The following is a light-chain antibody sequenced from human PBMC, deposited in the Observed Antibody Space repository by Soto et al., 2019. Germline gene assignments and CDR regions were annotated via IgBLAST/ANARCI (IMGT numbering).Light chain of an antibody. CDR2: AAS. CDR3: QQLNSYPIT. Sequence: DIQMTQSPSSLSASVGDRVTITCQASQDISNYLNWYQQKPGKAPKLLIYAASTLQSGVPSRFSGSGSGTDFTLTINSLQPEDFATYYCQQLNSYPITFGQGTRLEIK. V-gene: IGKV1-9*01. CDR1: QDISNY. J-gene: IGKJ5*01.